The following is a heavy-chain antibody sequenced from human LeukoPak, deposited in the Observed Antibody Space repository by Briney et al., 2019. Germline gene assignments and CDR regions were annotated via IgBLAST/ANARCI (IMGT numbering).Heavy chain of an antibody. D-gene: IGHD3-10*01. CDR3: AKQSGGTHDY. V-gene: IGHV3-23*01. CDR1: GFTFSSYA. J-gene: IGHJ4*02. Sequence: GGSLRLSCAASGFTFSSYAMSWVRQAPGKGLEWVSAISGSGGGTYYADSVKGRFTTSRDNSKNTLYLQMNSLRVEDTAVYYCAKQSGGTHDYWGQGTLVTVSS. CDR2: ISGSGGGT.